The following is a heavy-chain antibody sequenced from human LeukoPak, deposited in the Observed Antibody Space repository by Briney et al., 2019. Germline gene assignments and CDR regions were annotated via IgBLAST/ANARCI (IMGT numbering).Heavy chain of an antibody. V-gene: IGHV3-30*02. CDR2: IRYDGSNK. D-gene: IGHD3-10*01. Sequence: GGSLRLSCAASGFTFSSYGMHWVRQAPGKGLEWVAFIRYDGSNKYYADSVKGRFTISRDNSKNTLYLQMNSLRAEDTAVYYCARDPVTLWFGAPEFDYWGQGTLVTVSS. J-gene: IGHJ4*02. CDR1: GFTFSSYG. CDR3: ARDPVTLWFGAPEFDY.